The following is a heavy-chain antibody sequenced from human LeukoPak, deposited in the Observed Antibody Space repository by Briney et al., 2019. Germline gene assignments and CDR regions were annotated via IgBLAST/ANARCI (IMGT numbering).Heavy chain of an antibody. CDR2: ISYDGSNK. D-gene: IGHD2-21*01. CDR3: ARALRGGTILPDY. Sequence: SGGSLRLSCAASGFTFSSYAMSWVRQAPGKGLEWVAVISYDGSNKYYADSVKDRFTISRDNSKNTLYLQMNSLRAEDTAVYYCARALRGGTILPDYWGQGTLVTVSS. J-gene: IGHJ4*02. CDR1: GFTFSSYA. V-gene: IGHV3-30-3*01.